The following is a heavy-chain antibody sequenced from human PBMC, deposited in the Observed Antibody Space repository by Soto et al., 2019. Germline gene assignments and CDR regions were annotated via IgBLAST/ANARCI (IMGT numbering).Heavy chain of an antibody. CDR3: ARDLRPLVLMVSPFDY. Sequence: PGGSLRLSCAASGFTFSSYAMHWVRQAPGKGLEWVAVISYDGSNKYFVDSVKGRFTFSRDNSNNTLYLQMNSLRAEDTAVYYCARDLRPLVLMVSPFDYWGQGTLVTVSS. CDR1: GFTFSSYA. D-gene: IGHD2-8*01. CDR2: ISYDGSNK. V-gene: IGHV3-30*04. J-gene: IGHJ4*02.